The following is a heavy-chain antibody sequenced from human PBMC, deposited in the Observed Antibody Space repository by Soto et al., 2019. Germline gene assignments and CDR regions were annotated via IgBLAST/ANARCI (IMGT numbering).Heavy chain of an antibody. Sequence: SVKVSCKASGGTFSSYTISWVRQAPGQGLEWMGRIIPIRGIANYAQKFQGRVTMTADKSTSTVYMELSSLRSEDTAVYYCARVRASGDYYYYGMDVWGQGTTVTAP. CDR1: GGTFSSYT. J-gene: IGHJ6*02. CDR3: ARVRASGDYYYYGMDV. V-gene: IGHV1-69*02. CDR2: IIPIRGIA. D-gene: IGHD3-10*01.